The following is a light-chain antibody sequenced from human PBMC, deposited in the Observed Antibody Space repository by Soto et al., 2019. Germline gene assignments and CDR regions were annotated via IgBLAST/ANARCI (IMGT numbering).Light chain of an antibody. CDR1: QGINSY. V-gene: IGKV1-9*01. CDR3: QQLYSYPLT. CDR2: TAS. J-gene: IGKJ4*01. Sequence: DIQLTQSPSFLSASVGDRVTVTCRASQGINSYLAWYQQKPGKAPKLLIYTASTLQSGVPSRFSGSRSGTEFTLTITSLQPEDFAAYYCQQLYSYPLTFGGGTEVEIK.